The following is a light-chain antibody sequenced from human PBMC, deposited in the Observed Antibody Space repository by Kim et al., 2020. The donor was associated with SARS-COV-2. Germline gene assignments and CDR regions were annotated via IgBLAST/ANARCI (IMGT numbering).Light chain of an antibody. J-gene: IGLJ3*02. CDR2: DNN. V-gene: IGLV1-51*01. CDR3: GTWDSSLSAAV. Sequence: GQKVTISCSGSSSNIGNNYVSWYQQLPGTAPKLLIYDNNKRPSGIPDRFSGSKSGTSATLGITGLQTGDEADYYCGTWDSSLSAAVFGGGTQRPS. CDR1: SSNIGNNY.